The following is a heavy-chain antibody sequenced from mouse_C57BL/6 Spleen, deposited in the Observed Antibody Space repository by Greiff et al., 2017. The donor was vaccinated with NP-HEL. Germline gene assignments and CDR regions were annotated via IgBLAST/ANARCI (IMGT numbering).Heavy chain of an antibody. CDR3: ASGDYYGSSYGFAY. D-gene: IGHD1-1*01. Sequence: QVQLQQPGAELVKPGASVKLSCKASGYTFTSYWMHWVKQRPGQGLEWIGKIHPNSGSTNYNEKCKSKATLTVDKSSSTAYMQLSSLTSEDSAVYYCASGDYYGSSYGFAYWGQGTLVTVSA. J-gene: IGHJ3*01. CDR2: IHPNSGST. V-gene: IGHV1-64*01. CDR1: GYTFTSYW.